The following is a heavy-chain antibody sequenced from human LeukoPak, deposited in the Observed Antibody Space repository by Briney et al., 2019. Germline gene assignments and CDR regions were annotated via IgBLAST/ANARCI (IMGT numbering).Heavy chain of an antibody. V-gene: IGHV3-48*03. Sequence: GGSLRLSCAASESTFNSYEMSWVRPAPGKGLEWVSYISRSGSTIYYADSVKGRFTISRDNAKNSLYLQMNSLRAEDTALYYCAKSADYASTAFDIWGQGTMVTVSS. CDR3: AKSADYASTAFDI. CDR1: ESTFNSYE. J-gene: IGHJ3*02. CDR2: ISRSGSTI. D-gene: IGHD3-10*01.